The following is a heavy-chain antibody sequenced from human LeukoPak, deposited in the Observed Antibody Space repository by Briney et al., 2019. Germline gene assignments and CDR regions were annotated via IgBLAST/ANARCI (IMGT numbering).Heavy chain of an antibody. V-gene: IGHV3-48*03. Sequence: GGSLRLSCAASGFTLSSYEMNWVRLAPGKGLEWISYISRTGNSIYYADSVKGRFTIPRDSAKNSLYLQMNSLRAEDTAVYYCARGPYSSNWYVDYWGQGTLVTVAS. CDR3: ARGPYSSNWYVDY. J-gene: IGHJ4*02. CDR2: ISRTGNSI. D-gene: IGHD6-13*01. CDR1: GFTLSSYE.